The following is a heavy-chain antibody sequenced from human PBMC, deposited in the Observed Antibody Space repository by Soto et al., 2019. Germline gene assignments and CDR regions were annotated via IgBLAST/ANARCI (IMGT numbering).Heavy chain of an antibody. D-gene: IGHD4-4*01. J-gene: IGHJ4*02. Sequence: QITLKESGPTLVKPTQTLTLTCTFSGFSLSTSGVGVGWIRQPPGKALEWLALIYWDDDKRYSPSLKSRLTITQDTSKAQVVLTMTNMDPVDTATYYCAHLTVTPSYLDYWGQGTLVTVSS. CDR1: GFSLSTSGVG. CDR2: IYWDDDK. CDR3: AHLTVTPSYLDY. V-gene: IGHV2-5*02.